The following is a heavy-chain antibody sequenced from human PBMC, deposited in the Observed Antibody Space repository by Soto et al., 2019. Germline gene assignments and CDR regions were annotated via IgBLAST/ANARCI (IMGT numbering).Heavy chain of an antibody. V-gene: IGHV1-3*01. J-gene: IGHJ4*02. CDR1: GFTFTSSA. CDR2: INAGNGNT. Sequence: ASVKVSCKASGFTFTSSAVQWVRQARGQRLEWMGWINAGNGNTKYSQKFQGRVTITRDTSASTAYMELSSLRSEDTAVYYCARSIVVVTAIDYWGQGTLVTVSS. CDR3: ARSIVVVTAIDY. D-gene: IGHD2-21*02.